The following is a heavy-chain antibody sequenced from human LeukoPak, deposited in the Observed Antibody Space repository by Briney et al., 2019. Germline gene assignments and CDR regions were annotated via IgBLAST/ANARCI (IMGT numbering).Heavy chain of an antibody. CDR2: IYPGDSDT. CDR3: ARLKDSSGYSLFYFDY. V-gene: IGHV5-51*01. D-gene: IGHD3-22*01. CDR1: GYSFTSYW. J-gene: IGHJ4*02. Sequence: PGESLKISCKGSGYSFTSYWIGRVRQMPGKGLEWMGIIYPGDSDTRYSPSFQGQVTISADKSISTAYLQWSSLKASDTAMYYCARLKDSSGYSLFYFDYWGQGTLVTVSS.